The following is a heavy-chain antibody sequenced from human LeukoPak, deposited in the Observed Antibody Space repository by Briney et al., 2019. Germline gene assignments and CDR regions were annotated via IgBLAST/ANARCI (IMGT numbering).Heavy chain of an antibody. CDR3: ASHSGRWLQFGEDY. V-gene: IGHV4-39*07. CDR2: IYYSGST. J-gene: IGHJ4*02. D-gene: IGHD5-24*01. Sequence: SETLSLTCTVSGGSISSSNFYWGWIRQPPGKGLEWIGSIYYSGSTYYNPSLKSRVTISVDTSKNQFSLKLSSVTAADTAVYYCASHSGRWLQFGEDYWGQGTLVTVSS. CDR1: GGSISSSNFY.